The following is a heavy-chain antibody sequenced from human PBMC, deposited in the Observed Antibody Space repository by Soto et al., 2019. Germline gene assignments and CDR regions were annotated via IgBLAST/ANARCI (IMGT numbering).Heavy chain of an antibody. D-gene: IGHD3-16*01. CDR3: ARGRFRRTWFDP. V-gene: IGHV1-8*01. CDR2: MNPDSGNT. Sequence: QVQLVXSXXXXXXXXASVKVSCKASGYTFTNYDIHWVRQATGQGLEWMGWMNPDSGNTGQAKQFQGRVTMTRDTSISTAYMEMSSLRSEDTAVYYCARGRFRRTWFDPWGQGTLVTVSS. J-gene: IGHJ5*02. CDR1: GYTFTNYD.